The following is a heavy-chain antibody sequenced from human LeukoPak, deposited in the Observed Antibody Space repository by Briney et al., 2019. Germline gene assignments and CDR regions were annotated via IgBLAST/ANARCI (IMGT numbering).Heavy chain of an antibody. D-gene: IGHD3-22*01. V-gene: IGHV4-59*01. CDR3: ARVLNYYDSSGYYDDYHYYYYMDV. CDR2: IYYSGST. J-gene: IGHJ6*03. Sequence: PSETLSLTCTVSGGSISSYYWSWIRQPPGKGLEWIGYIYYSGSTNYNPSLKSRVTISVDTSKNQFSLKLSSVTAADTAVYYCARVLNYYDSSGYYDDYHYYYYMDVWGKGTTVTVSS. CDR1: GGSISSYY.